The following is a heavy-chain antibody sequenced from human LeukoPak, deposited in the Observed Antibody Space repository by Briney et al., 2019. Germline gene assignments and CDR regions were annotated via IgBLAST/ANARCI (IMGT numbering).Heavy chain of an antibody. CDR3: ARDKWGGFDY. D-gene: IGHD7-27*01. CDR2: ISSSGSTI. J-gene: IGHJ4*02. V-gene: IGHV3-48*03. Sequence: GSLRLSCAASGFTFSSYEMNWVRHAPGKGLEWVSYISSSGSTIYYADSVKGRFTISRVNAKNSLYLQMNSLRAEDTAVYYCARDKWGGFDYWGQGTLVTVSS. CDR1: GFTFSSYE.